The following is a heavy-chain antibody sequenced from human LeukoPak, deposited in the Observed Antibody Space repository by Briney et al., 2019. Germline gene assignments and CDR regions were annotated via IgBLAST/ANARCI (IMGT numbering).Heavy chain of an antibody. Sequence: GRSLRLSCTTSGFTFGDYAMSWVRQAPGKGLGWVGFIRSKAYGGTTEYAASVKGRFTISRDDSRRIVYLQMNSLKTEDTAVYYCTREGRGSDAFDYWGQGTLVTVSS. CDR3: TREGRGSDAFDY. V-gene: IGHV3-49*04. J-gene: IGHJ4*02. CDR1: GFTFGDYA. CDR2: IRSKAYGGTT. D-gene: IGHD3-16*01.